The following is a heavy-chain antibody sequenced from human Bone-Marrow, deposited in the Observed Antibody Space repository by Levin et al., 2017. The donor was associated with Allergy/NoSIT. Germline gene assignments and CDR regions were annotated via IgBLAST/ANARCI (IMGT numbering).Heavy chain of an antibody. V-gene: IGHV4-34*01. D-gene: IGHD2/OR15-2a*01. CDR2: IDHSGST. Sequence: PSETLSLRCAVYGGSFSGYYWSWIRQPPGKGLEWIGEIDHSGSTEYNPSLKSRVSISIDTSKNQFSLNLTSVTAADTAVYYCAKEGNPSRAFDIWGQGTMVTVSS. CDR3: AKEGNPSRAFDI. CDR1: GGSFSGYY. J-gene: IGHJ3*02.